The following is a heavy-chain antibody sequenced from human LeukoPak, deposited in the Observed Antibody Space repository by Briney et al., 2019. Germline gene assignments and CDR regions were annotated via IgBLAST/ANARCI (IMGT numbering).Heavy chain of an antibody. CDR1: GYSFTSYW. Sequence: PGESLKISCKGSGYSFTSYWIGWVRQMPGKGLEWMGIIYPGDSDTRYSPSFQGQVTISADKSTSTAYLQWSSLKASDTAIYYCVRHLSDITSCPNYWGPGTLITVAS. J-gene: IGHJ4*02. CDR3: VRHLSDITSCPNY. V-gene: IGHV5-51*01. D-gene: IGHD2-2*01. CDR2: IYPGDSDT.